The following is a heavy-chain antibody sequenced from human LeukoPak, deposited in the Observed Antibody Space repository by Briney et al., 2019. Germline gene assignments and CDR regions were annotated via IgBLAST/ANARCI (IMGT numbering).Heavy chain of an antibody. V-gene: IGHV3-7*01. CDR3: AKSFTADPYYFDY. Sequence: PGGSLRLSCAASGFTFSSYWMSWVRQAPGKGLEWVANIKQDGSEKYYVDSVKGRFTISRDNAKNSLYLQMNSLRAEDTAVYYCAKSFTADPYYFDYWGQGTLVTVSS. D-gene: IGHD5-18*01. CDR1: GFTFSSYW. CDR2: IKQDGSEK. J-gene: IGHJ4*02.